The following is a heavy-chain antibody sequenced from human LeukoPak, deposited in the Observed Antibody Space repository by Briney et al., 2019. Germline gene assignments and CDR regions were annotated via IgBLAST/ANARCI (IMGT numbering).Heavy chain of an antibody. Sequence: GASVKVSCKASGGTFISYAISWVRQAPGQGLEWMGGIIPIFGTANYAQKFQGRVTITADESTSTAYMELSSLRSEDTAVYYCAREGDYYDSSGYYNNYFDYWGQGTLVTVSS. D-gene: IGHD3-22*01. CDR3: AREGDYYDSSGYYNNYFDY. V-gene: IGHV1-69*13. J-gene: IGHJ4*02. CDR2: IIPIFGTA. CDR1: GGTFISYA.